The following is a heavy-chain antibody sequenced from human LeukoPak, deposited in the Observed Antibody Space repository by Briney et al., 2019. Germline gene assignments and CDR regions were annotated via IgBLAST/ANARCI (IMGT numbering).Heavy chain of an antibody. V-gene: IGHV4-30-4*01. CDR1: GVSISSGDYY. D-gene: IGHD4/OR15-4a*01. CDR3: ARAAGATADYYYYGRDV. J-gene: IGHJ6*02. Sequence: SETLSLTCTVSGVSISSGDYYWSWIRQPPGQGLEWTGYIYYSGSTYYNPSLKSRVTISVDTSKNQFPLKLSSVTAADTAVYYCARAAGATADYYYYGRDVWGQGTTVTVSS. CDR2: IYYSGST.